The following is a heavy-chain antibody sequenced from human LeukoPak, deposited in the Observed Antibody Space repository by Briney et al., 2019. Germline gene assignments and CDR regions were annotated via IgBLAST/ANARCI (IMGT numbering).Heavy chain of an antibody. V-gene: IGHV3-23*01. J-gene: IGHJ4*02. D-gene: IGHD2-2*03. CDR1: GFTFSSYS. Sequence: HAGGSLRLSCAASGFTFSSYSMNWVRQAPGKGLEWVSAISGSGGSTYYADSVKGRFTISRDNSKNTLYLQMNSLRAEDTAVYYCAKALDIVETVSLDYWGQGTLVTVSS. CDR3: AKALDIVETVSLDY. CDR2: ISGSGGST.